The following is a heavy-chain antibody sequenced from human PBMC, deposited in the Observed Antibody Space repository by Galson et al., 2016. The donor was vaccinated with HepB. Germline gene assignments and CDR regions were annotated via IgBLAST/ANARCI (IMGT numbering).Heavy chain of an antibody. CDR2: ICDGGSA. Sequence: SLRLSCAASGFTVSSNCMSWVRQAPGKGLEWVSLICDGGSAYYTDSVKARFTISRDNSKNTLYLQMNNLRPEDTAVYFCARDPPGVPDFALDVWGHGTTVTVSS. J-gene: IGHJ6*02. V-gene: IGHV3-66*01. D-gene: IGHD3-10*01. CDR3: ARDPPGVPDFALDV. CDR1: GFTVSSNC.